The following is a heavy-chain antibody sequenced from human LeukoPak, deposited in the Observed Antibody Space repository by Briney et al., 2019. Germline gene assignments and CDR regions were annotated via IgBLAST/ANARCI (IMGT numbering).Heavy chain of an antibody. J-gene: IGHJ5*02. CDR3: ARDRGYCSGGSCYHNWFDP. Sequence: WASVKVSCKASGYTFTSYAMHWVRQAPGQRLEWMGWINAGNGNTKYSQKFQGRVTITRDTSASTAYMELSSLRSEDTAVYYCARDRGYCSGGSCYHNWFDPWGQGTLVTVSS. CDR2: INAGNGNT. D-gene: IGHD2-15*01. CDR1: GYTFTSYA. V-gene: IGHV1-3*01.